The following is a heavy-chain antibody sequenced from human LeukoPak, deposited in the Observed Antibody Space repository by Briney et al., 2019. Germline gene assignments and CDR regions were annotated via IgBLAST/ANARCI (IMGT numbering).Heavy chain of an antibody. CDR2: INPNSGGT. D-gene: IGHD3-22*01. CDR1: GYTFTGYY. CDR3: ARVYYDSSGGDY. J-gene: IGHJ4*02. V-gene: IGHV1-2*02. Sequence: ASVKVSCKASGYTFTGYYMHWVRQAPGQGLEWMGWINPNSGGTNYAQKFQGRVTMTRDTSISTAYMELSRLRSDETGVYYCARVYYDSSGGDYWGQGTLVTVSS.